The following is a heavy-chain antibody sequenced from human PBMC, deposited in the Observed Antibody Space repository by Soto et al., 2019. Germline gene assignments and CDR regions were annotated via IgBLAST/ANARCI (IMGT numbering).Heavy chain of an antibody. V-gene: IGHV4-59*12. D-gene: IGHD3-3*01. J-gene: IGHJ6*02. CDR3: ARDIRLRFLEPPTYGMDV. Sequence: SETLSLTXTVSGGSISSYYWSWIRQPPGKGLEWIGYIYYSGSTNYNPSLKSRVTISVDTSKNQFSLKLSSVTAADTAVYYCARDIRLRFLEPPTYGMDVWGQGTTVTVSS. CDR1: GGSISSYY. CDR2: IYYSGST.